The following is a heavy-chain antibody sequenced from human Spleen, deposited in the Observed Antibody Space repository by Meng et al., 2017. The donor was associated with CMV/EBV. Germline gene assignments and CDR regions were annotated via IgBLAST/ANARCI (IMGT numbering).Heavy chain of an antibody. V-gene: IGHV4-34*01. J-gene: IGHJ5*02. CDR2: INHSGST. CDR3: ARGGSGSYYSGRGWFDP. D-gene: IGHD1-26*01. Sequence: QVQVQQWGAGVLKPSETLSLSCAVYGGSFSGYYWSWIRQPPGKGLEWIGEINHSGSTNYNPSLKSRVTISVDTSKNQFSLKLSSVTAADTAVYYCARGGSGSYYSGRGWFDPWGQGTLVTVSS. CDR1: GGSFSGYY.